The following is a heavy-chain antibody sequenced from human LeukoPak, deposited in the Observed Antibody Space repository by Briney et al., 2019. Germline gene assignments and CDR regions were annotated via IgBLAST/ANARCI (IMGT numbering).Heavy chain of an antibody. V-gene: IGHV4-59*11. Sequence: SETLSLTCTVSGGSMTSHYWSWIRQPPGKGLEWIGYIYYSGTTTYNPSLKSRVTISIDTSENLFTLNLSSVTAADTAVYYCARETSDGGWYHDYWGQGTLVTVSS. CDR3: ARETSDGGWYHDY. CDR2: IYYSGTT. D-gene: IGHD6-19*01. J-gene: IGHJ4*02. CDR1: GGSMTSHY.